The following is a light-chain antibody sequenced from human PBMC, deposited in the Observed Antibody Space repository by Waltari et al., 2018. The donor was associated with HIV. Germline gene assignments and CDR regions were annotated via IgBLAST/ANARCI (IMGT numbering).Light chain of an antibody. CDR1: SSDVGIYNL. Sequence: QSALTQPASVSGSPGQSITISCTGTSSDVGIYNLVSWYQQYPGKAPKLMIYEGSKRPSGVSNRLSGSKSGNTASLTISGLQTEDEADYYCCSYAGSFVVFGGGTKLTVL. J-gene: IGLJ2*01. V-gene: IGLV2-23*01. CDR3: CSYAGSFVV. CDR2: EGS.